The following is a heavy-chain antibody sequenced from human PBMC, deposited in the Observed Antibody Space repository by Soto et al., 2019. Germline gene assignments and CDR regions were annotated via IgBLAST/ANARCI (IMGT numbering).Heavy chain of an antibody. J-gene: IGHJ6*02. CDR1: GFTFNYYA. CDR3: ARETGSYSWNDGLMDV. D-gene: IGHD1-20*01. Sequence: GGSLRLSCAASGFTFNYYAMTWVRQAPGKGLEWVSTISASGGTTYYADSVKGRFTISRDNAKNSLHLQMNSLGAGDAAVYYCARETGSYSWNDGLMDVWGQGTTVTVSS. CDR2: ISASGGTT. V-gene: IGHV3-23*01.